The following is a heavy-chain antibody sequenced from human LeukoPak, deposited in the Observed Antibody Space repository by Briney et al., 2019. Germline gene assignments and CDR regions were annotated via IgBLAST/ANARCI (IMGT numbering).Heavy chain of an antibody. J-gene: IGHJ6*03. V-gene: IGHV4-39*07. Sequence: SETLSLTCTVSGGSISSSSYYWGWIRQPPGKGLEWIGSIYYSGSTYYNPSLKSRVTISVDTSKNQFSLKLSSVTAADTAVYYCARLDGSYSGSYQIYYYYYMDVWGKGTTVTISS. D-gene: IGHD1-26*01. CDR3: ARLDGSYSGSYQIYYYYYMDV. CDR2: IYYSGST. CDR1: GGSISSSSYY.